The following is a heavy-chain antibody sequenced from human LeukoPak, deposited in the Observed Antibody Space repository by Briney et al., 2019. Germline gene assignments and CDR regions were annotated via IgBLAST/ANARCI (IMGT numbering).Heavy chain of an antibody. CDR3: ARDPVRGIIAY. J-gene: IGHJ4*01. Sequence: PGGSLRLSCAASGFTFSSYWMHWVRQAPGKGLVWVSRINTDGSGTSYADSVKGRFTISRDNAKNTLYLQMNSLRAEDTAVYYCARDPVRGIIAYWGQGTLVTVSS. CDR2: INTDGSGT. V-gene: IGHV3-74*01. D-gene: IGHD3-10*01. CDR1: GFTFSSYW.